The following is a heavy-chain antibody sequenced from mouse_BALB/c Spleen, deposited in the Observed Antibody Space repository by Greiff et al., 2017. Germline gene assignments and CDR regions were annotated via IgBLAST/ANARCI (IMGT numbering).Heavy chain of an antibody. Sequence: EVKVVESGGGLVKPGGSLKLSCAASGFTFSSYAMSWVRQTPEKRLEWVASISSGGSTYYPDSVKGRFTISRDNARNILYLQMSSLRSEDTAMYYCARGITTAYYAMDYWGQGTSVTVSS. J-gene: IGHJ4*01. CDR2: ISSGGST. CDR1: GFTFSSYA. V-gene: IGHV5-6-5*01. CDR3: ARGITTAYYAMDY. D-gene: IGHD1-2*01.